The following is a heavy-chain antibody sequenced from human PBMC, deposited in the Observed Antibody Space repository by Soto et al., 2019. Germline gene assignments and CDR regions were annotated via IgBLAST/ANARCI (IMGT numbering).Heavy chain of an antibody. CDR3: ARGIAVAGNYYYYGMDV. CDR2: INHSGST. J-gene: IGHJ6*02. D-gene: IGHD6-19*01. CDR1: GGSFSGYY. Sequence: PSETLSLTCAVYGGSFSGYYWSWIRQPPGKGLEWIGEINHSGSTNYNPSLKSRVTISVDTSKNQFSLKLSSVTAADTAVYYCARGIAVAGNYYYYGMDVWGQGTTVTVSS. V-gene: IGHV4-34*01.